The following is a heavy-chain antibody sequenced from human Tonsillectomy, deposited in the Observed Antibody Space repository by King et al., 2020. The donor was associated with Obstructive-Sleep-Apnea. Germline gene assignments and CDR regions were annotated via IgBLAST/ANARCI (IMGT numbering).Heavy chain of an antibody. J-gene: IGHJ4*02. CDR1: GFSFSSYG. CDR3: AKADSNDGGGLLDY. V-gene: IGHV3-30*02. CDR2: IRYDGSNK. Sequence: VQLVESGGGVVQPGRSLRLSCAASGFSFSSYGMHWVRQAPGKGLEWVAFIRYDGSNKYYVDSVKGRFIISRDNSKNTLYLQMNRLRPEDTAVYYCAKADSNDGGGLLDYWGLGTLVTVSS. D-gene: IGHD4-11*01.